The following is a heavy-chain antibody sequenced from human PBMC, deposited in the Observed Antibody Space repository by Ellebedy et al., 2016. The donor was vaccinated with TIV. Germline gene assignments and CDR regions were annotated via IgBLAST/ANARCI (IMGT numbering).Heavy chain of an antibody. CDR2: IIPILGIA. V-gene: IGHV1-69*04. CDR1: GGTFSSYA. Sequence: SVKVSCXASGGTFSSYAISWVRQAPGQGLEWMGRIIPILGIANYAQKFQGRVTITADESTSTAYMELSSLRSEDTAVYYCARVVVPAALTGAFQHWGQGTLVTVSS. J-gene: IGHJ1*01. D-gene: IGHD2-2*01. CDR3: ARVVVPAALTGAFQH.